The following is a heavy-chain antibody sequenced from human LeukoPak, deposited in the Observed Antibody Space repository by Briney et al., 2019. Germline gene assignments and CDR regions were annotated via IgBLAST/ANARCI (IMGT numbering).Heavy chain of an antibody. V-gene: IGHV4-38-2*01. CDR2: FHQSGST. D-gene: IGHD5-12*01. CDR1: GYSISSGYY. J-gene: IGHJ4*02. Sequence: PSETLSFTCVVSGYSISSGYYWGWIRQPPGKGLQWIGNFHQSGSTSYNPSLKSRVTISADTSKNQFSLRLSSVTAADTALYYCARGYSGYADRWGQGTLVSVSS. CDR3: ARGYSGYADR.